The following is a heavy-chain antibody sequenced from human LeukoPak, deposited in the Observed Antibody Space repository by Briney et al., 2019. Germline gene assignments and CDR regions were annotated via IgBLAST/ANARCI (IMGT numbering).Heavy chain of an antibody. V-gene: IGHV3-7*04. D-gene: IGHD3-22*01. CDR3: AKDGDSTGYYSSYYNHMDV. J-gene: IGHJ6*03. CDR2: IKQDGSEK. CDR1: GFTFSSYW. Sequence: QTGGSLRLSCAASGFTFSSYWMSRVRQAPGKGLEWVANIKQDGSEKYYVDSVKGRFTISRDNSKNTVYLQMNSLRAEDTAIYYCAKDGDSTGYYSSYYNHMDVWGKGTSVTISS.